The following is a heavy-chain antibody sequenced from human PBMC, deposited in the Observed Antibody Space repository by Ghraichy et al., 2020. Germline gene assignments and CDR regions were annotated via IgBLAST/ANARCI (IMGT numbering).Heavy chain of an antibody. CDR1: GFTFSSYD. V-gene: IGHV3-23*01. CDR3: AKGGRGVVINYYYYYMDV. J-gene: IGHJ6*03. CDR2: ISGSGGST. Sequence: GGSLRLSCAASGFTFSSYDMSWVRQAPGKGLEWVSAISGSGGSTYYADSVKGRFTISRDNSKNTLYLQMNSLRAEDTAVYYCAKGGRGVVINYYYYYMDVWGKGTTVTVSS. D-gene: IGHD3-3*01.